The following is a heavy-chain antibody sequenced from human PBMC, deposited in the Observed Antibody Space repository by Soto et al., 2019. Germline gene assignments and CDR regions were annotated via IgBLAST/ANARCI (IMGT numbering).Heavy chain of an antibody. V-gene: IGHV4-59*12. CDR1: GGSISTYY. CDR2: IYYSGST. D-gene: IGHD3-22*01. Sequence: SETLSLTCTVSGGSISTYYWSWIRQPPGKGLEWIGYIYYSGSTNYNPSLKSRVTISVDTSKNQFSLKLRSVTAADTAVYYCASDSSGYFYAPDSWGQGTLVTAPQ. J-gene: IGHJ4*02. CDR3: ASDSSGYFYAPDS.